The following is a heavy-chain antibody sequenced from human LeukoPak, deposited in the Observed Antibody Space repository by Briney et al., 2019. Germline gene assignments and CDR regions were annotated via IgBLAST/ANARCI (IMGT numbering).Heavy chain of an antibody. CDR1: XXXFTXYD. CDR2: MNPNSGNT. CDR3: ARGASRDLDY. Sequence: KASXXXFTXYDINWVRQATGQGNEWRGWMNPNSGNTGYAPKFQGSVTITRNPSISTAYMELSSLRSEDTAVYYCARGASRDLDYWGQGTLVTVSS. V-gene: IGHV1-8*01. J-gene: IGHJ4*02.